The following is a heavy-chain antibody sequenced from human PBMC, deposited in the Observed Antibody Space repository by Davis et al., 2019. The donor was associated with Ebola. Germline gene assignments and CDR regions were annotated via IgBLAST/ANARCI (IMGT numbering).Heavy chain of an antibody. CDR2: ISYDGSNK. CDR1: GFTFSSYG. CDR3: VRDGLEVRGVLGRNPEKNYGMDV. J-gene: IGHJ6*04. D-gene: IGHD3-10*01. V-gene: IGHV3-30*03. Sequence: PGGSLRLSCAASGFTFSSYGMHWVRQAPGKGLEWVAVISYDGSNKYYADSVKGRFTISRDNSQNTVHLQMNSLSAEDTAVYFCVRDGLEVRGVLGRNPEKNYGMDVWGKGAMVIVSS.